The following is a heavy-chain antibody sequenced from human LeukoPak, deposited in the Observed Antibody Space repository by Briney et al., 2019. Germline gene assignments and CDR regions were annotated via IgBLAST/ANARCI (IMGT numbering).Heavy chain of an antibody. CDR2: ISSSSSYI. V-gene: IGHV3-21*01. J-gene: IGHJ4*02. CDR3: ARSVTVTTFFDY. Sequence: PGGSLRLSCAASGFTFSSYSMNWVRQAPGKGLEWVSSISSSSSYIYYADSVKGRFTISRDNAKNSLYLQMNSLRAEDTAVYYCARSVTVTTFFDYWGQGTLVTVSS. CDR1: GFTFSSYS. D-gene: IGHD4-17*01.